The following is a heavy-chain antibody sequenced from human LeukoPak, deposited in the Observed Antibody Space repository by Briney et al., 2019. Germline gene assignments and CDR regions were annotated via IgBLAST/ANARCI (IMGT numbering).Heavy chain of an antibody. CDR3: ARGERIAVAGPLFDP. J-gene: IGHJ5*02. V-gene: IGHV4-59*08. Sequence: SETLSLTCTVSGGSISSYYWSWIRQPPGKGLEWIGYIYYSGSTNYNPSLKSRVTISVDTSKNQFSLKLSSVTAADTAVYYCARGERIAVAGPLFDPWGQGTLVTVSS. CDR1: GGSISSYY. CDR2: IYYSGST. D-gene: IGHD6-19*01.